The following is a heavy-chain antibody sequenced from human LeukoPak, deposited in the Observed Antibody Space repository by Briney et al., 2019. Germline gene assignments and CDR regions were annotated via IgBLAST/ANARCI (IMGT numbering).Heavy chain of an antibody. CDR2: ISSSGGST. D-gene: IGHD6-13*01. J-gene: IGHJ4*02. Sequence: GGSLRLSCAASGFTFSNYAMSWVRQAPGKGLEWVSGISSSGGSTYYADSVKGRFSISRDNSKNTLYLHMNSLRAEDTAVYYCAKTRPLDSSSWSHGDYWGQGTLVTVSS. V-gene: IGHV3-23*01. CDR3: AKTRPLDSSSWSHGDY. CDR1: GFTFSNYA.